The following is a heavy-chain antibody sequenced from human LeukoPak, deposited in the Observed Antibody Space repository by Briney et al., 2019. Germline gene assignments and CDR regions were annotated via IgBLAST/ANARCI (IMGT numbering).Heavy chain of an antibody. J-gene: IGHJ4*02. CDR3: ARVGYDSSGYYNFDF. CDR1: GFTFSPYT. D-gene: IGHD3-22*01. Sequence: GESLRLSCAASGFTFSPYTMIWARQAPGKGLEWVSYITASSTVYYADSVKGRFTISRDNAKNSLFLQMNSLRDEDTAVYYCARVGYDSSGYYNFDFWGQGTLVTVSS. V-gene: IGHV3-48*02. CDR2: ITASSTV.